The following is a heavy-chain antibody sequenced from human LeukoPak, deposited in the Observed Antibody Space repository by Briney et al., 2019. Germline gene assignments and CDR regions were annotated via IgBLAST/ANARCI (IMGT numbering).Heavy chain of an antibody. V-gene: IGHV4-4*07. CDR1: GGSISTYS. CDR3: ARPYRVGGSFPFDI. J-gene: IGHJ3*02. CDR2: IYTDGST. Sequence: PSETLSLTCTVSGGSISTYSWTWIRQSAGKGLEWIGRIYTDGSTSYNPSLRSRVTISVDNSKNQFSLKLSSVTAADTAVYYCARPYRVGGSFPFDIWGQETMVTVSS. D-gene: IGHD3-16*02.